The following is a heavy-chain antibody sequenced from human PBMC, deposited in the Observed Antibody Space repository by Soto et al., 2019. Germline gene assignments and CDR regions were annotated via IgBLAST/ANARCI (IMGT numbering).Heavy chain of an antibody. CDR2: INHSRNT. CDR3: AREAQRYYGDITKFYFDS. J-gene: IGHJ4*02. V-gene: IGHV4-34*01. Sequence: PSETLSLTCAVYDRSFIGYDWNWIRQSPGKGLEWIGEINHSRNTNYNPSLKSRITISVDASKKQFSLNLRSVTATDTAVYYCAREAQRYYGDITKFYFDSWGQGTLVTVSS. CDR1: DRSFIGYD. D-gene: IGHD3-16*01.